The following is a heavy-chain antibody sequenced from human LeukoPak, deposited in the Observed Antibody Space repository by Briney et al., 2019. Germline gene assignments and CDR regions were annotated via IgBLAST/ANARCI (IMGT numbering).Heavy chain of an antibody. CDR1: GVSFSGFY. Sequence: SETLPLTCAVYGVSFSGFYWSWIRQPPGKGLEWIGEINHSGSTNYNPSLKSRLTISVDTSKNQFSLKLSSVTAADTAVYYCARGRAVASDYWGQGTLVTVSS. CDR3: ARGRAVASDY. V-gene: IGHV4-34*01. CDR2: INHSGST. J-gene: IGHJ4*02. D-gene: IGHD6-19*01.